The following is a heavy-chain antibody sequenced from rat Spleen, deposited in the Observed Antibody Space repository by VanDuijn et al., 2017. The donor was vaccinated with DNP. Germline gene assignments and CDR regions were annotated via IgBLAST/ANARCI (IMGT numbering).Heavy chain of an antibody. Sequence: EVQLVESGRGPVQPGRSLKISCIASGFIFSNYWMTWIRQAPAKGLEWVATISYNGGTPYDRDYVKGRFTISRDNAQGTLYLQMDSLRSEDTATYYCARHRTIMPYYYAMDAWGQGASVTVSS. J-gene: IGHJ4*01. CDR1: GFIFSNYW. D-gene: IGHD1-12*01. CDR3: ARHRTIMPYYYAMDA. CDR2: ISYNGGTP. V-gene: IGHV5-31*01.